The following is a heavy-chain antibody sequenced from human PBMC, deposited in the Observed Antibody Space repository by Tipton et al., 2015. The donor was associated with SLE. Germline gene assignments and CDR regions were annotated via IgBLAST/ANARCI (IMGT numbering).Heavy chain of an antibody. D-gene: IGHD6-19*01. CDR3: ARDYSSGWYFNY. Sequence: TLSLTCTVSGGSISSSSYYWGWIRQPPGKGLEWIGSIYYSGSTYYNPSLKSRVTISVDTSKNQFSLKLSSVTAADTAVYYCARDYSSGWYFNYWGQGTLVTVSS. V-gene: IGHV4-39*07. CDR2: IYYSGST. J-gene: IGHJ4*02. CDR1: GGSISSSSYY.